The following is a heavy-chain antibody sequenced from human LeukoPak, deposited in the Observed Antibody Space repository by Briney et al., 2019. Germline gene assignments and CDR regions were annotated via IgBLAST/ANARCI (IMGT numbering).Heavy chain of an antibody. Sequence: SETLSLTCAVYGGSFSGYYWSWIRQPPGKGLEWIGEINHSGSTNYNPSLKSRVTISVDTSKNQFSLKLSSVAAADTAVYYCARDEDSGEYDYWGQGTLVTVSS. CDR2: INHSGST. J-gene: IGHJ4*02. D-gene: IGHD2/OR15-2a*01. CDR1: GGSFSGYY. CDR3: ARDEDSGEYDY. V-gene: IGHV4-34*01.